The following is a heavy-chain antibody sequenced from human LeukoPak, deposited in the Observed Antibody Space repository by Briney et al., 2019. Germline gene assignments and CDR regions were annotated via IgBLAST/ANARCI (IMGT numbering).Heavy chain of an antibody. D-gene: IGHD1-26*01. J-gene: IGHJ4*02. CDR2: IIPILGIA. CDR1: GGTFSSYA. V-gene: IGHV1-69*04. Sequence: SVKVSCKASGGTFSSYAISLVRQAPGQGLEWMGRIIPILGIANYAQKFQGRVTITADKSTSTAYMELSSLRSEDTAVYYCARDLSGSYYPSGDYWGQGTLVTVSS. CDR3: ARDLSGSYYPSGDY.